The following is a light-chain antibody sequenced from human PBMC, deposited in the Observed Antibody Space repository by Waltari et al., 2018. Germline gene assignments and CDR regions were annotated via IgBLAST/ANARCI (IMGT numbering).Light chain of an antibody. Sequence: EIVLTRSQDSLSLSPGERATLSCWASQSVSNNYSAWYQQKPGQAPMLLIYGASSRASVIPGRFNGSGSGTDFTLTISGLEPEDFAVYYCQQYSRSPLYTFGQGTKLEIK. J-gene: IGKJ2*01. CDR2: GAS. CDR3: QQYSRSPLYT. V-gene: IGKV3-20*01. CDR1: QSVSNNY.